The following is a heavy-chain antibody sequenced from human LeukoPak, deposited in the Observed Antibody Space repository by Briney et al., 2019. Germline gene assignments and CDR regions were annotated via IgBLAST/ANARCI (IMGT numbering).Heavy chain of an antibody. Sequence: PGGSLRLSCAASGFTFSNAWMSWVRQAPGKGLEWVGRIKSKTDGGTTDYAAPVKGRFTISRDDSKNTLYLQMNSLKTKDTAVYYCTTGMEWELLQDYWGQGTLVTVSS. D-gene: IGHD1-26*01. CDR2: IKSKTDGGTT. CDR3: TTGMEWELLQDY. CDR1: GFTFSNAW. J-gene: IGHJ4*02. V-gene: IGHV3-15*01.